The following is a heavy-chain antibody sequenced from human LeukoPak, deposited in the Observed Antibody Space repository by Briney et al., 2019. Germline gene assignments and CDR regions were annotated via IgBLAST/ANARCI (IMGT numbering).Heavy chain of an antibody. Sequence: TSVKVSCKASGFTCTSSAVQWVRQARGQRLEWIGWIVVGSGNTNYAQKFQERVTITRDMSTSTAYMELSSLRSEDTAVYYCAASRSRRELTPYWGQGTLVTVSS. V-gene: IGHV1-58*01. D-gene: IGHD1-26*01. J-gene: IGHJ4*02. CDR2: IVVGSGNT. CDR3: AASRSRRELTPY. CDR1: GFTCTSSA.